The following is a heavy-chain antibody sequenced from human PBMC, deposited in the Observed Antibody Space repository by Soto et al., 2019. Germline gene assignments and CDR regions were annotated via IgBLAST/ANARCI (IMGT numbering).Heavy chain of an antibody. CDR1: GSSTCSSSYY. J-gene: IGHJ4*02. CDR2: INYSGST. D-gene: IGHD4-17*01. V-gene: IGHV4-39*01. Sequence: PSETLSLTCSVSGSSTCSSSYYWGWIRQPPGKGLEWIGNINYSGSTYYNPSLKSRVTISVDTSKNQFSLNLSSVTAADTAVYYCARTYYGGPGYWGQGTLVTVSS. CDR3: ARTYYGGPGY.